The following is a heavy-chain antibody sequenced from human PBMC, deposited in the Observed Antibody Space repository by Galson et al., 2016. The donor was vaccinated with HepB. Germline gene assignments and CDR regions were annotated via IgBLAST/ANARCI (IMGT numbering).Heavy chain of an antibody. CDR2: ISSSSSTI. CDR3: ARDRHIRGYSYGRYFDL. Sequence: SLRLSCAASGFTFSSYSMNWVRQAPGKGLEWVSYISSSSSTIYYADSVKGRFTISRDNAKNSLYLQMNSLRDEDTAVYYCARDRHIRGYSYGRYFDLRGRGTLVTVSS. V-gene: IGHV3-48*02. D-gene: IGHD5-18*01. CDR1: GFTFSSYS. J-gene: IGHJ2*01.